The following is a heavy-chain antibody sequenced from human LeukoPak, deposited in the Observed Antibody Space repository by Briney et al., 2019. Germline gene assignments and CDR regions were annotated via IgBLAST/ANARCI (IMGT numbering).Heavy chain of an antibody. CDR1: GGSISSYY. CDR3: ARGLYIAAAGPYYFDY. CDR2: IYYSGST. D-gene: IGHD6-13*01. Sequence: PSETLSLTCTVSGGSISSYYWSWTRQPPGKGLEWIGYIYYSGSTNYNPSLKSRVTISVDTSKNQFSLKLSSVTAADTAVYYCARGLYIAAAGPYYFDYWGQGTLVTVSS. J-gene: IGHJ4*02. V-gene: IGHV4-59*01.